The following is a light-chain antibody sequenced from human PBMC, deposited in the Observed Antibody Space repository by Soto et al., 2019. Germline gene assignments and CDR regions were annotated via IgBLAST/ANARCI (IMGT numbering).Light chain of an antibody. CDR3: SSYTSSSTLGYV. CDR1: SSDVGGYNY. Sequence: QSVLTQPASVSGSPGQSSTISCTGTSSDVGGYNYVSWYQQHPGKAPKLLIYDVSNRPSGVSNRFSGSKSGNTASLTISGLQAEDEADYYCSSYTSSSTLGYVFVTSTKANV. J-gene: IGLJ1*01. V-gene: IGLV2-14*01. CDR2: DVS.